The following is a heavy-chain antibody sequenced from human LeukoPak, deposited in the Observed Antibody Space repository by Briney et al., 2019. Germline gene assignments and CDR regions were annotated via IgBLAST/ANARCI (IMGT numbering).Heavy chain of an antibody. CDR3: ARSPRRRDSSGYFYFDY. CDR2: IYYSGST. D-gene: IGHD3-22*01. CDR1: GFTFSSYA. V-gene: IGHV4-39*01. J-gene: IGHJ4*02. Sequence: GSLRLSCAASGFTFSSYAMNWVRQAPGKGLEWIGSIYYSGSTYYNPSLKSRVTISVDTSKNQFSLKLSSVTAADTAVYYCARSPRRRDSSGYFYFDYWGQGTLVTVSS.